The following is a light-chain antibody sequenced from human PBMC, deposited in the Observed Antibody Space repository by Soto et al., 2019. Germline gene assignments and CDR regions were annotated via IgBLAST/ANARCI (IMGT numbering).Light chain of an antibody. Sequence: DIEMTQSPSSLSASVGDRVTTTYRASQTIGRYLNWYQHKPGKAPKLLIYTASNLQSGVPSRFSGSGSGTEFTLTITSLQPEDFATYYCQQSYSIPWTFGQGTNVEIK. CDR2: TAS. CDR1: QTIGRY. V-gene: IGKV1-39*01. J-gene: IGKJ1*01. CDR3: QQSYSIPWT.